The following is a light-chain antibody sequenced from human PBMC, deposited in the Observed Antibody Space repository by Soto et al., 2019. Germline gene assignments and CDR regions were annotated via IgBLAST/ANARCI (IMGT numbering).Light chain of an antibody. V-gene: IGKV1-5*03. CDR1: QSIKTW. Sequence: DIQMTQSPSTLSASVGDRVTITCRASQSIKTWLAWYQQNPGKAPKLLIYKASSLESGVPSRFSGSGSGTEFTLTISSLQPDDFANYYCQQYDTYPWTFGQGTKVEIK. CDR3: QQYDTYPWT. CDR2: KAS. J-gene: IGKJ1*01.